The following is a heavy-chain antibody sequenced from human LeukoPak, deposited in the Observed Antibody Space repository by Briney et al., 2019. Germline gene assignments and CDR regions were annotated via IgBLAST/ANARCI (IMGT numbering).Heavy chain of an antibody. Sequence: GGSLRLSCAASGFTFSNYWMVWVRQAPGEGLEWVANIRGDGSRQYYLDSVKGRFTISRDNAKNSLHLQMSSLRADDTAVYYCVRDANYHDGSNYYDVLDIWGQGTMVTVSS. V-gene: IGHV3-7*01. CDR1: GFTFSNYW. CDR2: IRGDGSRQ. CDR3: VRDANYHDGSNYYDVLDI. D-gene: IGHD3-22*01. J-gene: IGHJ3*02.